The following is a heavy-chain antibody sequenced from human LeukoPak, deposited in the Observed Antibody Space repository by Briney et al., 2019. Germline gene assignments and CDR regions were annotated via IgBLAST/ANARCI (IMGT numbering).Heavy chain of an antibody. J-gene: IGHJ4*02. Sequence: TGGSLRLSCSASGFTFSSYAMRWVRQAPGKGLHYVSGISSNGGSTNYEDSVKGRFTISRDNSKNTLYLQMSSLRTEDTAVYYCVRGHSSSSNYFDYWGQGSLVTVSS. CDR2: ISSNGGST. D-gene: IGHD6-6*01. CDR3: VRGHSSSSNYFDY. V-gene: IGHV3-64D*09. CDR1: GFTFSSYA.